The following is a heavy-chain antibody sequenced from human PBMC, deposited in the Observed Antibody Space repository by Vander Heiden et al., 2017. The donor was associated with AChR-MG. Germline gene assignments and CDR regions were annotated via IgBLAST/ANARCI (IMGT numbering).Heavy chain of an antibody. CDR3: ARDDSSGYSALDS. V-gene: IGHV3-30*03. D-gene: IGHD3-22*01. J-gene: IGHJ4*02. Sequence: QVQLVESGGGVVQPGRSLTLSCAASGFIFSSYGLHWVRQAPGKGLEWMTLISYDGSNKYYSDSVKGRFAISRDNSKNTLYLQMTSLRPEDTAVYYCARDDSSGYSALDSWGQGTLVTVSS. CDR2: ISYDGSNK. CDR1: GFIFSSYG.